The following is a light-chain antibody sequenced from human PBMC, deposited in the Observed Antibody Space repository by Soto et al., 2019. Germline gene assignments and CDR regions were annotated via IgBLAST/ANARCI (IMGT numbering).Light chain of an antibody. CDR2: END. V-gene: IGLV1-51*02. J-gene: IGLJ1*01. CDR3: GTWDSSLSIFV. CDR1: SSNIGAHY. Sequence: QAVVTQPPSVSAAPGQMVTMSCSGGSSNIGAHYVSWHQQVPGTAPKLLIYENDKRPSGSPDRFSGSKSGTSATLGITGLQTGDEADYYCGTWDSSLSIFVFGTGTKLTVL.